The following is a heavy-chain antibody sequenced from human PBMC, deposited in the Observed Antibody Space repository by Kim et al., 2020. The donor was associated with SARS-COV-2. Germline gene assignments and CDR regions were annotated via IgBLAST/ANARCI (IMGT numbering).Heavy chain of an antibody. V-gene: IGHV3-9*01. Sequence: GGSLRLSCAASGFTFGDYAMHWVRQAPGKGLEWVSGISWNSGSIGYADSVKGRFTISRDNAKNSLYLQMNSLRAEDTALYYCAKDRLGYDILTGYYNQHPLFDYWGQGTLVTVSS. CDR1: GFTFGDYA. CDR3: AKDRLGYDILTGYYNQHPLFDY. J-gene: IGHJ4*02. D-gene: IGHD3-9*01. CDR2: ISWNSGSI.